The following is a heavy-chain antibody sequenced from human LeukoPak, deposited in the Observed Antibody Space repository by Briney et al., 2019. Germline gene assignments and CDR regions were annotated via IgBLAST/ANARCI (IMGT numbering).Heavy chain of an antibody. D-gene: IGHD1-20*01. CDR1: GGTFSSYA. V-gene: IGHV1-69*06. Sequence: SVKVSCKASGGTFSSYAISWVRQAPGQGLEWMGGIIPIFGTANYAQKFQGRVTITADKSSTTVYMELSSLRSEDTTVYYCATDLVPYNWNALNVWGKGTTVTISS. CDR2: IIPIFGTA. CDR3: ATDLVPYNWNALNV. J-gene: IGHJ6*04.